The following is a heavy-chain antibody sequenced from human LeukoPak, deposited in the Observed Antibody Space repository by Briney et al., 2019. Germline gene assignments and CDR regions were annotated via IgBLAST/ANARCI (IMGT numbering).Heavy chain of an antibody. CDR2: ISGSGSDT. Sequence: GGSLRLSCAASGFTFSRFAMSWVRQAPGKGLEWVSAISGSGSDTYYADSVEGRFTVSRDNSKNTLYRQMNSLRAEDTALYYCAKDRYGDYSFESWGQGTLVPVSS. J-gene: IGHJ4*02. V-gene: IGHV3-23*01. D-gene: IGHD4-17*01. CDR1: GFTFSRFA. CDR3: AKDRYGDYSFES.